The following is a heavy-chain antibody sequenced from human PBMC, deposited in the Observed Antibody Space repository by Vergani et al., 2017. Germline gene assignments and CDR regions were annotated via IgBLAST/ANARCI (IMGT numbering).Heavy chain of an antibody. CDR1: GGTFSSYA. CDR2: IIPIFGTA. D-gene: IGHD3-10*01. V-gene: IGHV1-69*12. Sequence: QVKLVQSGAEVKKPGSSVKVPCKASGGTFSSYAISWVRQAPGQGLEWMGGIIPIFGTANYAQKFQGRVTITADDSTSTAYMERSSLGSEDTAVYYCATTPLATYYGSGSYLPRIDPWGQGTLVTVSS. CDR3: ATTPLATYYGSGSYLPRIDP. J-gene: IGHJ5*02.